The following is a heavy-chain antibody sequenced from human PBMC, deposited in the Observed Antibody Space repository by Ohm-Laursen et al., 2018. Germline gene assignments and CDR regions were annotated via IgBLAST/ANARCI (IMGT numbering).Heavy chain of an antibody. Sequence: SETLSLTCTVSGGSTSSYYWSWIRQPAGKGLEWIGRMSASGNTNYNPSLMSRVTMSIDTSKNQFFLKLSSVTAADTAVYYCAREGKYYDSSGYFMGYWGQGTLVTVSS. V-gene: IGHV4-4*07. CDR1: GGSTSSYY. CDR3: AREGKYYDSSGYFMGY. D-gene: IGHD3-22*01. J-gene: IGHJ4*02. CDR2: MSASGNT.